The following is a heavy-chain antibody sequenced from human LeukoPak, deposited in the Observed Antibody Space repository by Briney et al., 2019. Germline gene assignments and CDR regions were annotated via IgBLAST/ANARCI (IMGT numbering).Heavy chain of an antibody. Sequence: AGGSLRLSCAASGFTFSSYSMNWIRQPPGKGLEWIGSIYYSGSTYYNPSLKSRVTISVDTSKNQFSLKLSSVTAADTAVYYCAGSPRFDYWGQGTLVTVSS. CDR1: GFTFSSYS. CDR3: AGSPRFDY. CDR2: IYYSGST. V-gene: IGHV4-39*07. J-gene: IGHJ4*02. D-gene: IGHD1-26*01.